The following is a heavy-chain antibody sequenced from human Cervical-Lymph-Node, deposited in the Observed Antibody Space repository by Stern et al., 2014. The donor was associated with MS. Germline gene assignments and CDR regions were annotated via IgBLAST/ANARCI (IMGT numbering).Heavy chain of an antibody. J-gene: IGHJ2*01. CDR2: IDYSGST. CDR3: ARLLEDYWYFDL. Sequence: QVQLQESGPGLVKPSETLSLTCTVSGGSISSSSYYWGWIRQPPGKGLEWIGSIDYSGSTYYNPSIKRRVSISVDKHKYQFFLKRTSVTAADTAVYYCARLLEDYWYFDLWGRGTLVTVSS. CDR1: GGSISSSSYY. V-gene: IGHV4-39*01.